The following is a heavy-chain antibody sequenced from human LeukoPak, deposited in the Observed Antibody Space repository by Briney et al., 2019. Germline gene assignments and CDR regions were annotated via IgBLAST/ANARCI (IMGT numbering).Heavy chain of an antibody. J-gene: IGHJ6*03. Sequence: GDSVKVSCKASGYTFTSYDINWVRQATGQGLEWMGWMNPNSGNTGYAQKFQGRVTITRNTSISTAYMELSSLRSEDTAVYYCARTIYYYGSGSHDTTGGDYYYYMDVWGKGTTVTVSS. CDR2: MNPNSGNT. V-gene: IGHV1-8*03. CDR3: ARTIYYYGSGSHDTTGGDYYYYMDV. CDR1: GYTFTSYD. D-gene: IGHD3-10*01.